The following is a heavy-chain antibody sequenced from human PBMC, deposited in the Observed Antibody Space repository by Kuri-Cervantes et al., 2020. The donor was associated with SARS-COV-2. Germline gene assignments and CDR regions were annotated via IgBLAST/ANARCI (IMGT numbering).Heavy chain of an antibody. D-gene: IGHD2-2*01. CDR2: TYYSGST. CDR1: GGSISSSSYY. J-gene: IGHJ4*02. CDR3: ARELGVPAATYFDY. V-gene: IGHV4-39*07. Sequence: SETLSLTCTVSGGSISSSSYYWGWIRQPPGKGLEWIGSTYYSGSTYYNPSLKSRVTISVDTSKNQFSLKLSSVTAADTAVYYCARELGVPAATYFDYWGQGTLVTVSS.